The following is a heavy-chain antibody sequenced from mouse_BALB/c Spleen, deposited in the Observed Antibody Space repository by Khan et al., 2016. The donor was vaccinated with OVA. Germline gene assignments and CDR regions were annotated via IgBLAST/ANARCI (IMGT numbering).Heavy chain of an antibody. CDR2: INTYTGEP. CDR1: GYTFTDYG. Sequence: QIQLVQSGPELKKPGETVKISCKAAGYTFTDYGMNWVKQAPGKGLKWMGWINTYTGEPAYADDFKGRFAFSLETSANTAYLQINTLNIEDTATYFSARSPTWFAYWGQGTLVTVSA. V-gene: IGHV9-3-1*01. CDR3: ARSPTWFAY. J-gene: IGHJ3*01.